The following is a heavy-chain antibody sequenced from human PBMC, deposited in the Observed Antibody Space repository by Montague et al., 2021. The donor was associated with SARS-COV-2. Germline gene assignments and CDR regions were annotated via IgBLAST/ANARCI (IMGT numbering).Heavy chain of an antibody. J-gene: IGHJ4*02. CDR1: GGSISSYY. CDR2: SYYSGST. V-gene: IGHV4-59*08. D-gene: IGHD2-15*01. Sequence: SETLSLTCTVSGGSISSYYWSWIRQPPGKGLEWIGYSYYSGSTXXXPSXXXRVTISVDTSKNQFSLKLSSVTAADTAVYYCARRALGNCSGGSCYSAFDYWGQGTLVTVSS. CDR3: ARRALGNCSGGSCYSAFDY.